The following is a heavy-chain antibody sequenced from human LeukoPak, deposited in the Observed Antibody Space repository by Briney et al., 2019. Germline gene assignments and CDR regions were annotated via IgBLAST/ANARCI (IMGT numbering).Heavy chain of an antibody. CDR3: ARDGGSGGYTY. V-gene: IGHV4-4*07. CDR1: GDSISSYY. CDR2: IYTSGNT. Sequence: SETLSVTCTDSGDSISSYYWSWIRQPAGKGLEWIRRIYTSGNTNYNPSLKSRVTMSVDTSKNQFSLKLSSVTAADTAVYYCARDGGSGGYTYWGQGTLVTVSS. J-gene: IGHJ4*02. D-gene: IGHD3-10*01.